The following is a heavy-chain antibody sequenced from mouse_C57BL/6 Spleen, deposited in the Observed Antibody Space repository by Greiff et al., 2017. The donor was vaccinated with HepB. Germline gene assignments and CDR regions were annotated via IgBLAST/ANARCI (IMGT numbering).Heavy chain of an antibody. Sequence: VQLQQSGAELVRPGASVTLSCKASGYTFTDYEMHWVKQTPVHGLEWIGAIDPETGGTAYNQKFKGKAILTADKSSSTAYIELRSLTSEDSAVYYCTRRRRRMGLPNYFDYWGQGTTLTVSS. CDR3: TRRRRRMGLPNYFDY. CDR1: GYTFTDYE. V-gene: IGHV1-15*01. J-gene: IGHJ2*01. D-gene: IGHD2-2*01. CDR2: IDPETGGT.